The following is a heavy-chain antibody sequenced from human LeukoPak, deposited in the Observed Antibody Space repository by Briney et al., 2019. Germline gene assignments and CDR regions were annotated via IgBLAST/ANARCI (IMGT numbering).Heavy chain of an antibody. CDR3: ATHPQGYFDY. J-gene: IGHJ4*02. CDR1: GGTFSSYA. Sequence: ASVKVSCKASGGTFSSYAISWVRQAPGQGLEWMGGIIPIFGTANYAQKFQGRVTVTTDESTSTAYMELSSLRSEDTVVYYCATHPQGYFDYWGQGTLVTISS. CDR2: IIPIFGTA. V-gene: IGHV1-69*05.